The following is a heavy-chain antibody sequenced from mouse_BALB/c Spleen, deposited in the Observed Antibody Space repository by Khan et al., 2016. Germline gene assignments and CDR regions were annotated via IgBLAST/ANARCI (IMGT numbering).Heavy chain of an antibody. D-gene: IGHD1-1*01. J-gene: IGHJ4*01. CDR3: ARYYGNYAMDY. CDR1: GFNIKDYY. CDR2: IDPENGNT. Sequence: MQLKQSGAELVRPGALVKLSCKASGFNIKDYYMHWVKQRPEQGLEWIGWIDPENGNTIYDPKFQGKASITADTSSNTAYLQLSSLTSEDTAVYYCARYYGNYAMDYWGQGTSVTVSS. V-gene: IGHV14-1*02.